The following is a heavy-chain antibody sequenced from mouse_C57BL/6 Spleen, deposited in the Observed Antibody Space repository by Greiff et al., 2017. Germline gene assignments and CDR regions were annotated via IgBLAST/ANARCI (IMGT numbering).Heavy chain of an antibody. J-gene: IGHJ3*01. V-gene: IGHV1-54*01. CDR2: INPGSGGT. Sequence: VQLQQSGAELVRPGTSVKVSCKASGYAFTNYLIEWVKQRPGQGLEWIGVINPGSGGTNYNEKFKGKATLTADKSSSTAYMQLSSLTSEDSAVYFCARSGYYGSLFAYWGQGTLVTVSA. CDR1: GYAFTNYL. D-gene: IGHD1-1*01. CDR3: ARSGYYGSLFAY.